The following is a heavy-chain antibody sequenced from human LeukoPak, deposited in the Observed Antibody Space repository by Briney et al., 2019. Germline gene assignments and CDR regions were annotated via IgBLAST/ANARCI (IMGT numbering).Heavy chain of an antibody. Sequence: SETLSLTCTVSGGSISSYYWSWIRQPAGKGLEWIGRIYSSGSTSYNPSLKSRVTMSVDTSKNQVSLKLSSATAADTAMYHCARVYQSSGTSSGYFDYWGQGTLVTVSS. CDR1: GGSISSYY. J-gene: IGHJ4*02. D-gene: IGHD4-23*01. V-gene: IGHV4-4*07. CDR3: ARVYQSSGTSSGYFDY. CDR2: IYSSGST.